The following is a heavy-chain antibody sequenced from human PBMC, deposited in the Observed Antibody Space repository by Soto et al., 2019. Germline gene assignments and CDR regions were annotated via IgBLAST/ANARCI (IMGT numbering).Heavy chain of an antibody. CDR3: PKYDLLRGVDDAFDI. J-gene: IGHJ3*02. CDR2: IYHSGSA. CDR1: GGSIRGFY. Sequence: SEILSLTWTVFGGSIRGFYGRWIRQTPGKGLEWIGYIYHSGSANYNPSCRSRLTISVVTSKNEFSLKLGSMTASDSAVYYCPKYDLLRGVDDAFDIWGQGTLVTVSS. D-gene: IGHD3-3*01. V-gene: IGHV4-59*08.